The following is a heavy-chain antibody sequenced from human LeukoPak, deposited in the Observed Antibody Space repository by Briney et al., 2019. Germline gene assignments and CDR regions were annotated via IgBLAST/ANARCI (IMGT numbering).Heavy chain of an antibody. CDR2: IYTSGST. V-gene: IGHV4-61*02. CDR3: VRDWEGFNFDI. D-gene: IGHD1-26*01. Sequence: SETLSLTCTVSGGSISSGSYYWSWIRQPAGKGLEWIGRIYTSGSTNYNPSLKSRVTISVDTSKNHFSLKLSSVTAADTAVYYCVRDWEGFNFDIWGQGTMVTVSS. J-gene: IGHJ3*02. CDR1: GGSISSGSYY.